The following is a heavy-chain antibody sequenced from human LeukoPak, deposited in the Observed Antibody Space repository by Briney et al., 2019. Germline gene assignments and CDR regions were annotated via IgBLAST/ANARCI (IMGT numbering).Heavy chain of an antibody. CDR1: GFRFSNYG. V-gene: IGHV3-23*01. J-gene: IGHJ5*02. CDR2: ITGSGAKT. D-gene: IGHD3-3*01. Sequence: GGSLRLSCAASGFRFSNYGMTWVRQAPGKGLEWVSAITGSGAKTFYADFVKGRFTISRDNSKNTVFLQMNGLRVEDAAVYYCARDFESDFPNWFDPWGQGALVAVSS. CDR3: ARDFESDFPNWFDP.